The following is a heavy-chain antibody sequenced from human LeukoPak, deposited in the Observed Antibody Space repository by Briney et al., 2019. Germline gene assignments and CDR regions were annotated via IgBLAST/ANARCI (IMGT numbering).Heavy chain of an antibody. CDR2: FDPEDGET. D-gene: IGHD3-9*01. Sequence: ASVKVSCKVSGYTLTELSMHWVRRAPGKGLEWMGGFDPEDGETIYAQKFQGRVTMTEDTSTDTAYMELSSLRSEDTAVYYCATTRVLRYFDWLSFQYYYGMDVWGQGTTVTVSS. V-gene: IGHV1-24*01. CDR3: ATTRVLRYFDWLSFQYYYGMDV. CDR1: GYTLTELS. J-gene: IGHJ6*02.